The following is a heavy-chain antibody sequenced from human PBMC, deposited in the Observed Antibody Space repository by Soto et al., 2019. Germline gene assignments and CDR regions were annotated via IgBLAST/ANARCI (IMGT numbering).Heavy chain of an antibody. CDR3: ARRRYDFWSGYGWWFDP. J-gene: IGHJ5*02. D-gene: IGHD3-3*01. CDR2: IYYSGST. Sequence: SETLSLTCTVSGGSISSYYWSWIRQPPGKGLEWIGYIYYSGSTNYNPSLKSRVTISVDTSKNQFSLKLSSVTAADTAVYYCARRRYDFWSGYGWWFDPWGQGTLVTVSS. CDR1: GGSISSYY. V-gene: IGHV4-59*08.